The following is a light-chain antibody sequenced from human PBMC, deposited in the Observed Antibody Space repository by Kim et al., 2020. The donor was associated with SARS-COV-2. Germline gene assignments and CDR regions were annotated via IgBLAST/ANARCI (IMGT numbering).Light chain of an antibody. CDR2: KDS. Sequence: SYELTQPSSVSVSPGQTASITCSGDVLAKKYVRWFQQKPGQAPVLVIYKDSERPSGIPERFSGSSSGTTVTLTISGAQVEDEADYYCYSAADNIEMFGGGTQLTVL. CDR1: VLAKKY. J-gene: IGLJ3*02. CDR3: YSAADNIEM. V-gene: IGLV3-27*01.